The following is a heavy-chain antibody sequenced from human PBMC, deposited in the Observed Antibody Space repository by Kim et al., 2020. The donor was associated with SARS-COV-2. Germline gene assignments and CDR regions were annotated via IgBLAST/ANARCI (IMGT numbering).Heavy chain of an antibody. D-gene: IGHD6-13*01. V-gene: IGHV4-39*01. CDR2: IYYSGST. Sequence: SETLSLTCTVSGGSISSSSYYWGWIRQPPGKGLEWIGSIYYSGSTYYNPSLKSRVTISVDTSKNQFSLKLSSVTAADTAVYYCARLSGIAAAGTGWFDP. CDR3: ARLSGIAAAGTGWFDP. CDR1: GGSISSSSYY. J-gene: IGHJ5*02.